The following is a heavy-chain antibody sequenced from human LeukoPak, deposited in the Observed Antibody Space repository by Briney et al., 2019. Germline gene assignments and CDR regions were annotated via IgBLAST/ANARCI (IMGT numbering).Heavy chain of an antibody. V-gene: IGHV3-30*02. CDR3: ARDSGYSYGLDY. J-gene: IGHJ4*02. CDR1: GFTFSSYG. D-gene: IGHD5-18*01. Sequence: GGSLRLSCAASGFTFSSYGMHWVRQAPGKGLEWVTFIRYDGNNKYYAGSVKGRFTISRDNAKNSLYLQMNSLRAEDTAVYYCARDSGYSYGLDYWGQGTLVTVSS. CDR2: IRYDGNNK.